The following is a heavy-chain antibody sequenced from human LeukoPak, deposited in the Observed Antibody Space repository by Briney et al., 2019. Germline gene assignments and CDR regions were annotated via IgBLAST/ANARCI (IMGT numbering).Heavy chain of an antibody. D-gene: IGHD5-12*01. CDR2: ISYDGNN. CDR1: GYTFTHYG. CDR3: ARDPLDISRWTNAFDI. Sequence: GGSLRLSCVISGYTFTHYGFHWVRQAPGKALEWVAYISYDGNNKYEDSVKGRFTISRDNSKSTLHLQMNGLRAEDTAVYYCARDPLDISRWTNAFDIWGQETTVIVS. J-gene: IGHJ3*02. V-gene: IGHV3-30*03.